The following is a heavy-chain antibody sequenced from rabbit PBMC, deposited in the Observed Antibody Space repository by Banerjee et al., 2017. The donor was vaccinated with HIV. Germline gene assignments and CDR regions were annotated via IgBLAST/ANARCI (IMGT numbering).Heavy chain of an antibody. Sequence: QQLVESGGGLVKPGASLTLTCKASGFSFSSGYYMSWVRQAPGKGLEWIGCIGAGSGVTYYASWAKGRCTISKTSSTTVTLQMTSLTAADTATYFCARDAGTGDYIDVYFSLWGPGTLVTVS. V-gene: IGHV1S40*01. CDR1: GFSFSSGYY. CDR2: IGAGSGVT. D-gene: IGHD8-1*01. CDR3: ARDAGTGDYIDVYFSL. J-gene: IGHJ4*01.